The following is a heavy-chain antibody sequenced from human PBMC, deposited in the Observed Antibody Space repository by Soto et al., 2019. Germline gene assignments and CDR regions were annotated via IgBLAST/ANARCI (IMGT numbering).Heavy chain of an antibody. CDR1: GGSISSGSYY. CDR2: IYYSGST. J-gene: IGHJ6*02. D-gene: IGHD3-10*01. V-gene: IGHV4-31*03. CDR3: ATRTDYYYGSGSLGGMDV. Sequence: QVQLQESGPGLVKPSQTLSLTCTVSGGSISSGSYYWSWIRQLPGKGLEWIGYIYYSGSTYYTPSHKSRVTIAVDTSKNQSSLKLNSVTAADTAVYYCATRTDYYYGSGSLGGMDVWGQGTTVTVSS.